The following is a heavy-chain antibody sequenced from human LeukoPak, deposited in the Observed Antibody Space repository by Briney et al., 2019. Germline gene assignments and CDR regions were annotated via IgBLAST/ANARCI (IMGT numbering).Heavy chain of an antibody. J-gene: IGHJ4*02. CDR1: GLTFSNAW. D-gene: IGHD3-22*01. CDR3: TTELDIRPNHY. V-gene: IGHV3-15*01. CDR2: IKRKSDGGTT. Sequence: GGSLRLSCAASGLTFSNAWMSWVRQAPGKGLEWVGRIKRKSDGGTTDYAAPVKGRFTISRDDSKNTLYLQMNSLKGEGTAVYYCTTELDIRPNHYWGQGTLVTVSS.